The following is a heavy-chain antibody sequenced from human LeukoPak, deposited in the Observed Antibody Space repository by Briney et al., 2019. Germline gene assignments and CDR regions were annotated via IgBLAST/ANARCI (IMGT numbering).Heavy chain of an antibody. J-gene: IGHJ4*02. V-gene: IGHV5-51*01. CDR3: ARLLDWGIAAAGTLGY. Sequence: GESLKISCKGSGYSFTSYWIGWVRQMPGKGLEWMGIIYPGDSDTRYSPSFQGQVTISADKSISTAYLQWSSLKASDTAMYYCARLLDWGIAAAGTLGYWGQGTLVTVSS. D-gene: IGHD6-13*01. CDR1: GYSFTSYW. CDR2: IYPGDSDT.